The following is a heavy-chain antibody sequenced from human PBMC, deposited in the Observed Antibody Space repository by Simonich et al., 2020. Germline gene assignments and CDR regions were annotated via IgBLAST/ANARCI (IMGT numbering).Heavy chain of an antibody. D-gene: IGHD2-2*01. Sequence: EVQLVESGGGLVKPGGSLRLSCAASVFTFSSYSMNWVRQAPGNGMEWVSSISSSSSYIYYAASVKGRFTSSRDNAKSSLKLQMNSLRAEDKAVYYCAGGVYCSSTSCSTYYYYGMDVWGQGTTVTVSS. V-gene: IGHV3-21*01. J-gene: IGHJ6*02. CDR1: VFTFSSYS. CDR3: AGGVYCSSTSCSTYYYYGMDV. CDR2: ISSSSSYI.